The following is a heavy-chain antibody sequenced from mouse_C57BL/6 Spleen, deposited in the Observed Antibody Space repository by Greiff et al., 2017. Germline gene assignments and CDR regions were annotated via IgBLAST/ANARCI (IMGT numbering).Heavy chain of an antibody. CDR2: INYDGSST. CDR3: ARDYSNYPGYYAMDY. V-gene: IGHV5-16*01. J-gene: IGHJ4*01. D-gene: IGHD2-5*01. CDR1: GFTFSDYY. Sequence: EVKLVESEGGLVQPGSSMKLSCTASGFTFSDYYMAWVRQVPEKGLEWVANINYDGSSTYYLDSLKSRFIISRDNAKNILYLQMSSLKSEDTATYYCARDYSNYPGYYAMDYWGQGTSVTVSS.